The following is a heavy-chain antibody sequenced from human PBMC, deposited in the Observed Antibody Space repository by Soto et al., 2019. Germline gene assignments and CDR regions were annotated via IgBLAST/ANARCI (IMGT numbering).Heavy chain of an antibody. CDR1: GFTFRDYA. Sequence: VQLLESGGGLVQPGGSLRLSCAASGFTFRDYAMNWGRLSPGKGLEWVSDISGNGDSARHADSVKGRFTISRDNSRNTLYLQMNSLRVDDTAVYYCGKERRGSGWSVCNFWGQGSLDTVSS. V-gene: IGHV3-23*01. J-gene: IGHJ4*02. D-gene: IGHD6-19*01. CDR2: ISGNGDSA. CDR3: GKERRGSGWSVCNF.